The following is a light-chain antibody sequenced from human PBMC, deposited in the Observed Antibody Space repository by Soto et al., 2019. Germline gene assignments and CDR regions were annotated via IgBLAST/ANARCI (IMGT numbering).Light chain of an antibody. Sequence: EIMLTQSPGTLSLSPGEGATLSCRASQSISSSYLAWYQQKPGQAPTLLIYGASSRATGIPDRFSGSGSGTDFTLTISRLEPEDFAVYYCQRYGSSPGTFGQGTKVDIK. V-gene: IGKV3-20*01. J-gene: IGKJ1*01. CDR2: GAS. CDR1: QSISSSY. CDR3: QRYGSSPGT.